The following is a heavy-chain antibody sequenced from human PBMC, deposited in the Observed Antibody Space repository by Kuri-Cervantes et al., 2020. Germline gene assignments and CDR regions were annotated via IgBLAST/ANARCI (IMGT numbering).Heavy chain of an antibody. CDR2: ISSSSSII. Sequence: GRSLRLSCTASGFTFRSYSMNWVRPAPGKGLEWVSYISSSSSIIYYADSVKGRFTISKDNAKNPLYLQMYSLRAEDTAGYYCARWSECSGGSCYEGGVFDYWGQGTLVTVSS. D-gene: IGHD2-15*01. J-gene: IGHJ4*02. CDR3: ARWSECSGGSCYEGGVFDY. CDR1: GFTFRSYS. V-gene: IGHV3-48*01.